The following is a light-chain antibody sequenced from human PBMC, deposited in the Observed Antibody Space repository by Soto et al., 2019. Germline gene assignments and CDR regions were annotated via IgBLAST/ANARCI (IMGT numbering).Light chain of an antibody. J-gene: IGKJ1*01. V-gene: IGKV1-39*01. CDR1: QSISSY. Sequence: DIQMTQSPSSLSASVGDRVTITCRASQSISSYLNWYQHKPGKAPKLLIYAASSLQSGVPSRFSGSGSGTDFTLTISSLQPEDFAAYYCQQSYSTLRTFRQGTKVEIK. CDR2: AAS. CDR3: QQSYSTLRT.